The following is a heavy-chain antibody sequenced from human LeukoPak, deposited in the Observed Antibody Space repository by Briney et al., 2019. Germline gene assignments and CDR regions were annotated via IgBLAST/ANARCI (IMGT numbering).Heavy chain of an antibody. Sequence: GASVKVSYKASGYTFTSYAMHWVRQAPGQRLEWMGWINAGNGNTKYSQKFQGRVTITRDTSASTAYMELSSLRSEDTAVYYCARDVRYSSYFDYWGQGTLVTVSS. V-gene: IGHV1-3*01. CDR3: ARDVRYSSYFDY. CDR1: GYTFTSYA. CDR2: INAGNGNT. J-gene: IGHJ4*02. D-gene: IGHD6-13*01.